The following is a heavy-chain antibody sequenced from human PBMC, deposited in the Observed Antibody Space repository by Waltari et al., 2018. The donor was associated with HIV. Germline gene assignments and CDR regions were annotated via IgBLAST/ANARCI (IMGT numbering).Heavy chain of an antibody. Sequence: QVQLQQWGAGLLKPSETLSLTCAVYGGSFTGYYWTWVRQPPGKGLEWIGEISHRGSTHYNPSPKIRVTIPLDASRNQFSLKLTSVTAADTAVFYCARCKKVAIVAAGNYNWFDPWGQGTLVTVSS. V-gene: IGHV4-34*01. J-gene: IGHJ5*02. CDR1: GGSFTGYY. CDR3: ARCKKVAIVAAGNYNWFDP. D-gene: IGHD2-15*01. CDR2: ISHRGST.